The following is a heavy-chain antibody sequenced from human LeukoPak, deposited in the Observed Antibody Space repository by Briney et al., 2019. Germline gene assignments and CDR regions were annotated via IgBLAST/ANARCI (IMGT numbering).Heavy chain of an antibody. V-gene: IGHV4-31*03. J-gene: IGHJ5*02. D-gene: IGHD2-2*01. CDR1: GGSISSGGYY. CDR2: IYYSGST. Sequence: PSQTLSLTCTVSGGSISSGGYYWSWIRQHPGKGLEWIGYIYYSGSTYYNPSLKSRVTISVDTSKNQFSLKLSSVTAADTAVYYCARPSSDYCSSTSCTLFDPWGQGTLVTVSS. CDR3: ARPSSDYCSSTSCTLFDP.